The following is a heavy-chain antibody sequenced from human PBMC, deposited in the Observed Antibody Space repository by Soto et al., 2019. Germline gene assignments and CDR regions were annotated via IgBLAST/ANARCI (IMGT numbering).Heavy chain of an antibody. D-gene: IGHD6-6*01. V-gene: IGHV3-48*03. CDR3: ARDSIAAPNWFDP. J-gene: IGHJ5*02. Sequence: LRLSCAASGFTFRNFEMNWVRQVPGKGLEWISYISSSGSKRYYADSVKGRFIVSRDNTNDSLFLEMNSLRDEDTGIYYCARDSIAAPNWFDPWGQGTLVTVSS. CDR2: ISSSGSKR. CDR1: GFTFRNFE.